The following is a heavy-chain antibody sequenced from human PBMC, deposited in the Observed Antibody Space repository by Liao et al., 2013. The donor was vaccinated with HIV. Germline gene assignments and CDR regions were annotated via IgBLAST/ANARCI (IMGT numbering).Heavy chain of an antibody. V-gene: IGHV4-61*01. CDR3: AREGTTRYCSSTSCYAQTYMDV. CDR1: GDSVSSGIYY. Sequence: QVQLQESGPGLVKPSQTLSLTCTVSGDSVSSGIYYWSWIRQPPGKGLEWIGYIYYSGSTNYNPSLKSRVTISVDTSKNQFSLKLSSVTAADTAVYYCAREGTTRYCSSTSCYAQTYMDVWGKGTTVTVSS. D-gene: IGHD2-2*01. J-gene: IGHJ6*03. CDR2: IYYSGST.